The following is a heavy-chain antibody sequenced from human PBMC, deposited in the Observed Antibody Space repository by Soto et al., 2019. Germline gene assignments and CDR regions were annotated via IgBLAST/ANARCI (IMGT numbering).Heavy chain of an antibody. V-gene: IGHV4-34*01. Sequence: LSLTCAVYGGSFSGYYWSWIRQPPGKGLEWIGEINHSGSTNYNPSLKSRVTISVDTSKNQFSLKLSSVTAADTAVYYCARGIEQWPENWFDPWGQGTLVTVSS. CDR3: ARGIEQWPENWFDP. D-gene: IGHD6-19*01. CDR2: INHSGST. J-gene: IGHJ5*02. CDR1: GGSFSGYY.